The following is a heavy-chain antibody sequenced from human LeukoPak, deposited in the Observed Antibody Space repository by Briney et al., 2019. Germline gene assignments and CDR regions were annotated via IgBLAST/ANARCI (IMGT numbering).Heavy chain of an antibody. J-gene: IGHJ3*02. CDR2: MNPNSGNT. CDR1: GYTFTSYD. D-gene: IGHD5-24*01. Sequence: ASVKVSCKASGYTFTSYDINWVRQATGQGLEWMGWMNPNSGNTGYAQKFQGRVTMTRSTSISTAYMELSSLRSEDTAVYYCARGNVEMATISDAFDIWGQGTMVTVSS. V-gene: IGHV1-8*01. CDR3: ARGNVEMATISDAFDI.